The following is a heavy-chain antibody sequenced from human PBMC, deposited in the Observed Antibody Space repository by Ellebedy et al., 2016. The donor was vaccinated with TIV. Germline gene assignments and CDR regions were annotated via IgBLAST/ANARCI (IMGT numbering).Heavy chain of an antibody. CDR3: ATRRFCSSTSCYLAY. D-gene: IGHD2-2*01. Sequence: ASVKVSCXVSGYTLTELSMHWVRQAPGKGLEWMGGFDPEDGETIYAQKFQGRVTMTEDTSTDTAYMELSSLRSEDTAVYYCATRRFCSSTSCYLAYWGQGTLVTVSS. CDR1: GYTLTELS. CDR2: FDPEDGET. V-gene: IGHV1-24*01. J-gene: IGHJ4*02.